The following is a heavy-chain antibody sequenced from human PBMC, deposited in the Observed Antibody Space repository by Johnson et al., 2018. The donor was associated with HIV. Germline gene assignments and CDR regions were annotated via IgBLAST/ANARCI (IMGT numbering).Heavy chain of an antibody. CDR1: GFTFSSYA. CDR3: AKGLWFGEFPDAFDI. Sequence: QVQLVESGGGLVQPGGSLRLSCAASGFTFSSYAMHWVRQAPGKGLEWVAVISYDGSNKHYSDSVRDRFTISRDNSKNTLYLQMDSLRPEDTAVYYCAKGLWFGEFPDAFDIWGQGTRVTVSS. V-gene: IGHV3-30*04. J-gene: IGHJ3*02. CDR2: ISYDGSNK. D-gene: IGHD3-10*01.